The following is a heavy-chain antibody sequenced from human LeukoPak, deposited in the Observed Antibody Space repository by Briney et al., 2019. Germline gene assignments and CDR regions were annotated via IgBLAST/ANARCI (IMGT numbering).Heavy chain of an antibody. J-gene: IGHJ5*02. CDR3: ARRYCSSTSCSVNWFDP. CDR1: GYTFTGYY. Sequence: ASVKVSCKASGYTFTGYYMHWVRQAPGQGLEWMGWINPDSGGTNYAQKFQGRVTMTRDTSISTAYMELSRLRSDDTAVYYCARRYCSSTSCSVNWFDPWGQGTLVTVSS. D-gene: IGHD2-2*01. V-gene: IGHV1-2*02. CDR2: INPDSGGT.